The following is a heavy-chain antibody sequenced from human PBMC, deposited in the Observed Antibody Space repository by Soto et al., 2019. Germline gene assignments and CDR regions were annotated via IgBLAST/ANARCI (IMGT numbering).Heavy chain of an antibody. Sequence: GGSLRLSCAASGFHFSNYAMSWVRQTPGKGLEWVSTLSGSGGTTYYADSVKGQFTISRDNSKSTLYLQMNSLRAEDTAVYYCAKDPFSRDGYNYGYWGQGTLVTVSS. CDR3: AKDPFSRDGYNYGY. CDR2: LSGSGGTT. D-gene: IGHD5-12*01. J-gene: IGHJ4*02. V-gene: IGHV3-23*01. CDR1: GFHFSNYA.